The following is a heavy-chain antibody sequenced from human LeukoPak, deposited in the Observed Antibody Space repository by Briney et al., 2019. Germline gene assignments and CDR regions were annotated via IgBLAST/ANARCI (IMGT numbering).Heavy chain of an antibody. CDR2: INNDGSEK. Sequence: GGSLRLSCAASGFTFSNYWMSWVRQAPGKGLEWVAHINNDGSEKYYVDSVKGRFTISGDNAKNSLYLQMNSLGVEDTAVYYCARDKVTYWGQGTLVTVSS. CDR1: GFTFSNYW. CDR3: ARDKVTY. J-gene: IGHJ4*02. V-gene: IGHV3-7*01.